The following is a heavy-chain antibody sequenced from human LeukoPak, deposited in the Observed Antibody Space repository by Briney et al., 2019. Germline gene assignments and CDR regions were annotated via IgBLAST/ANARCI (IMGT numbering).Heavy chain of an antibody. CDR2: IRYDGSNK. J-gene: IGHJ3*02. V-gene: IGHV3-30*02. CDR1: GFTFSSYG. Sequence: GGSLRLSCAASGFTFSSYGMHWVRQAPGKGLEWVAFIRYDGSNKYYADSVKGRFTISRDNSKNTLYLQMNSLRAEDTAVYYCAVLAAAVHDAFDIWGQGTMVTVSS. D-gene: IGHD6-13*01. CDR3: AVLAAAVHDAFDI.